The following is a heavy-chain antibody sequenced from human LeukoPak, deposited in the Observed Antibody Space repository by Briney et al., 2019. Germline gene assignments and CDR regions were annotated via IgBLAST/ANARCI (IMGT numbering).Heavy chain of an antibody. Sequence: GGSLRLSCAASGFTFSSYAMSWVRQAPGNGLEWVSAISGSGGSTYYADSVKGRFTISRDNSKNTLYLQMNSLRAEDTAVYYCAKDSYGDYSPPVFDYWGQGTLVTVSS. CDR2: ISGSGGST. D-gene: IGHD4-17*01. CDR1: GFTFSSYA. CDR3: AKDSYGDYSPPVFDY. J-gene: IGHJ4*02. V-gene: IGHV3-23*01.